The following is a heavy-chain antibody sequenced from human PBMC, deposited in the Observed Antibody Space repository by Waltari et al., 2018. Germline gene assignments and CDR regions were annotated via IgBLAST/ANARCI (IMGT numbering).Heavy chain of an antibody. J-gene: IGHJ4*02. CDR1: GFPSNNAW. D-gene: IGHD4-17*01. CDR2: IKSKPDGGTT. Sequence: EVQLVESGGGLEKPGGSLRLSCAGAGFPSNNAWMTGVRQAPGKGLEWVGHIKSKPDGGTTVYAAAVKGRFSISRDDSKNTLYLQVNSLKTEDTGVYYCSTAFGVTMGDSFDYWGQGALVTVSS. V-gene: IGHV3-15*01. CDR3: STAFGVTMGDSFDY.